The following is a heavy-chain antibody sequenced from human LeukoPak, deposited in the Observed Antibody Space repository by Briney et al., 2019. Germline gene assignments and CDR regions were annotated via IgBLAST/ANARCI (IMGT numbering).Heavy chain of an antibody. CDR1: GGSFSGYY. D-gene: IGHD3-22*01. CDR3: TADVPDSSAYPLYY. J-gene: IGHJ4*02. Sequence: ETLSLTCAVYGGSFSGYYWSWVRQAPGKGLEWVGLIKSKAGGETTEYAAPVKGRFTISRDDSKNTLYLQMNSLKTDDTAVYYCTADVPDSSAYPLYYSGQGILVTVSS. CDR2: IKSKAGGETT. V-gene: IGHV3-15*01.